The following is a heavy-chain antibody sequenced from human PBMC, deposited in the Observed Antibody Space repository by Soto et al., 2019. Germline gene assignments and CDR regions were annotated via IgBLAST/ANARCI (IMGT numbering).Heavy chain of an antibody. V-gene: IGHV4-34*01. CDR1: GGSFSGYY. CDR2: INHSGST. Sequence: SETLSLTCAVYGGSFSGYYWSWIRQPPGKGLEWIGEINHSGSTNYNPSLKSRVTISVDTSKNQFSLKLSSVTAADTAVYYCARGTPSVNCTNGVCFPRLYYYYYMDVWGKGTTVTVSS. D-gene: IGHD2-8*01. J-gene: IGHJ6*03. CDR3: ARGTPSVNCTNGVCFPRLYYYYYMDV.